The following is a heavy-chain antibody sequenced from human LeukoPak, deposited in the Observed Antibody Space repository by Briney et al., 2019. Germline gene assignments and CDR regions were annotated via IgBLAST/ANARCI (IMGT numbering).Heavy chain of an antibody. D-gene: IGHD2-15*01. J-gene: IGHJ6*02. CDR3: ARTGFCSGGSCYHYYGMDV. CDR2: INAGNGNT. V-gene: IGHV1-3*01. CDR1: GYTFTSYA. Sequence: ASVKVSCKASGYTFTSYAMHWVRQAPGQRLEWMGWINAGNGNTKYSQKFQGRVTITRDTSASTAYMELSSLRSEDTAVYYCARTGFCSGGSCYHYYGMDVWGQGTTVTVSS.